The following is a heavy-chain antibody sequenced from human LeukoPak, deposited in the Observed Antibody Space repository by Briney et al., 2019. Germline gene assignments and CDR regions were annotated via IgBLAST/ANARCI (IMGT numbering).Heavy chain of an antibody. V-gene: IGHV1-18*01. J-gene: IGHJ4*02. D-gene: IGHD2-2*01. CDR2: ISAYNGNT. CDR1: GYTFTSYG. CDR3: ARDLGSPSPVPAALQIDY. Sequence: ASVTVSCKASGYTFTSYGISWVRQAPGQGLEWMGWISAYNGNTNYAQKLQGRVTMTRDTSTSTVYMELSSLRSEDTAVYYCARDLGSPSPVPAALQIDYWGQGTLVTVSS.